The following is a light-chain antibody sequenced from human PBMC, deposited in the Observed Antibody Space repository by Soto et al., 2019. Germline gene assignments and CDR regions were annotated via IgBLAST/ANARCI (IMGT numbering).Light chain of an antibody. CDR1: QTVAYTS. CDR2: GTS. V-gene: IGKV3-20*01. CDR3: RQYFSAPRT. Sequence: EIVLTQSPGILSLSPGARATLSCRASQTVAYTSLAWYQQRPGQAPRLLIYGTSTRATGTPDRFIGSGSGTSFTLTISRLEPEYFAVYYCRQYFSAPRTFGQGDKVE. J-gene: IGKJ1*01.